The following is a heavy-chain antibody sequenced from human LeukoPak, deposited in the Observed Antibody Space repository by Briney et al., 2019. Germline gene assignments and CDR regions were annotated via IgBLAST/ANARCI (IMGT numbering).Heavy chain of an antibody. J-gene: IGHJ4*02. CDR2: IKQDGSEK. CDR3: ARDIEVWSSSGWYGPSYFDY. D-gene: IGHD6-19*01. CDR1: GFTFSSYW. V-gene: IGHV3-7*01. Sequence: GGSLRLSCAASGFTFSSYWMSWVRQAPGKGLEWVANIKQDGSEKYYVDSVKGRFTISRDNAENSLYLQMNSLRAEDTAVYYCARDIEVWSSSGWYGPSYFDYWGQGTLVTVSS.